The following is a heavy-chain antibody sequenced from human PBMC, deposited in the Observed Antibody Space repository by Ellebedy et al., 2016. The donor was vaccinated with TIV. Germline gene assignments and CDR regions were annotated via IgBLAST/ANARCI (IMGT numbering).Heavy chain of an antibody. V-gene: IGHV4-59*01. CDR1: GDSISSYY. D-gene: IGHD1-14*01. CDR3: ARSYKRTARDAFDI. CDR2: IYYSGGA. Sequence: MPSETLSLTFTVSGDSISSYYWSWIRQLPGKGLEWIGHIYYSGGAKYNPSLKSRVTISVDTSKNQFSLKLSSVTAADTAVYYCARSYKRTARDAFDIWGQGTMVTVSS. J-gene: IGHJ3*02.